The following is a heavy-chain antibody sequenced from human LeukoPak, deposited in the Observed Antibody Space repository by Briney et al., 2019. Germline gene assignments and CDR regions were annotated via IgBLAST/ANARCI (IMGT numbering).Heavy chain of an antibody. J-gene: IGHJ4*02. D-gene: IGHD4-11*01. V-gene: IGHV1-2*02. CDR3: ARTSDYYNYYFDY. CDR1: GYRFTDYY. Sequence: ASVKVSCKASGYRFTDYYVHWVRQAPGRGLEWMAWINPNDDTTNYAQKFQGRVTMITDTSISTAYMELSNLRSDDTAVYYCARTSDYYNYYFDYWGQGTPVTVSS. CDR2: INPNDDTT.